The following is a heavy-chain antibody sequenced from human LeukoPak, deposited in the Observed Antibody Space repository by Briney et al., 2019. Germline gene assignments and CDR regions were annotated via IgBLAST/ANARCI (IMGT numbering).Heavy chain of an antibody. CDR1: GFTFSSYS. V-gene: IGHV3-21*01. D-gene: IGHD3-10*01. J-gene: IGHJ2*01. CDR2: ISSSSSYI. CDR3: ARTTYYYGSGSYRSYWYFDL. Sequence: GGSLRLSCAASGFTFSSYSMNWVRQAPGKGLEWVSSISSSSSYIYYADSVKGRFTISRDNAKNSLYLQMNSLRAEDTAVYYCARTTYYYGSGSYRSYWYFDLWGRGTLVTVSS.